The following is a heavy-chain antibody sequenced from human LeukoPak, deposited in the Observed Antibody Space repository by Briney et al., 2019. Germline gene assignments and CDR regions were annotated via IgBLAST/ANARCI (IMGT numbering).Heavy chain of an antibody. CDR2: ISAYSGNT. CDR3: ARSSVAGRWGRTNWFDP. J-gene: IGHJ5*02. Sequence: ASVKVSCKASGYTFTSYGISWVRQAPGQGLEWMGWISAYSGNTNYAQKLQGRVTMTTDTSTSTAYMELRSLRSDDTAVYYCARSSVAGRWGRTNWFDPWGQGTLVTVSS. D-gene: IGHD6-19*01. V-gene: IGHV1-18*01. CDR1: GYTFTSYG.